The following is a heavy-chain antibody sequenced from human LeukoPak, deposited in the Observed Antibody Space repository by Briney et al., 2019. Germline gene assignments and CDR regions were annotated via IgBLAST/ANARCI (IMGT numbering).Heavy chain of an antibody. D-gene: IGHD6-19*01. J-gene: IGHJ3*02. CDR2: IIPIFGTA. CDR1: GGTFSSYA. CDR3: ARDLYSSGWYDAFDI. Sequence: SVKVSCKASGGTFSSYAISWVRQAPGQGLEWMGRIIPIFGTANYAQKFQGRVTITTDESTSTAYMELSSLRSEDTAVYYCARDLYSSGWYDAFDIRGQGTMVTVSS. V-gene: IGHV1-69*05.